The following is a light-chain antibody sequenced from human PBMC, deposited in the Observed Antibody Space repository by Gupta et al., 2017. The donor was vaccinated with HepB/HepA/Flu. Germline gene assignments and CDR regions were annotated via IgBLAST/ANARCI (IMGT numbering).Light chain of an antibody. CDR2: GAS. Sequence: DMQMTQSPSPRSASVGDRVTITCRASQSVTSWFAWYQQKPGQAPRLLIYGASTLQSGGTSRCSGSSPGTDLTLTINSRQPEDFAPYYCQQSDCFPPIFTFGQGTMV. J-gene: IGKJ1*01. V-gene: IGKV1-12*01. CDR1: QSVTSW. CDR3: QQSDCFPPIFT.